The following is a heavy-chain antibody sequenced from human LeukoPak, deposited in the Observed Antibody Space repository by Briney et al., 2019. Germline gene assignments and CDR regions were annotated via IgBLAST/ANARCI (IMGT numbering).Heavy chain of an antibody. CDR1: GGSISSSDYY. V-gene: IGHV4-39*01. D-gene: IGHD3-10*01. J-gene: IGHJ4*02. CDR3: ARHYHYGSGTYRPFDY. Sequence: SETLSLTCTVSGGSISSSDYYWGWVRQSPGKGLEWLGSISYTGTTFYNPSLQSRVTISVDTSKNEFSLKLNFVTAADTAVFYCARHYHYGSGTYRPFDYWGRGTLVTVSS. CDR2: ISYTGTT.